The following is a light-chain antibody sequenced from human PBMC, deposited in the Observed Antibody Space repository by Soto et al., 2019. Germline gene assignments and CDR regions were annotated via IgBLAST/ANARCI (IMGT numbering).Light chain of an antibody. Sequence: VLSHPASVSGSPGQSITISCTGTISDIGRYNYVSWYQQHPGMAPQLLIYEVSDRPSGVSNRFSGSKSGNTASLTISGLQAEDEADYFCTSCTTTSAVIFGGGTKVTVL. CDR3: TSCTTTSAVI. V-gene: IGLV2-14*01. CDR2: EVS. CDR1: ISDIGRYNY. J-gene: IGLJ2*01.